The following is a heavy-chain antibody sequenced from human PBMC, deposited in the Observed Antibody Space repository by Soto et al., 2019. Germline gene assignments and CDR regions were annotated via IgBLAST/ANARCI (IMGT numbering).Heavy chain of an antibody. CDR1: GFSLSTSGES. CDR2: IYWDDDK. V-gene: IGHV2-5*02. Sequence: QITLKESGPTLVKPTQTLTLTCTFSGFSLSTSGESVGWIRQPPGKALEWLALIYWDDDKRYSPSLKSRLTITKETSKNQVLLTMTNMDPVDTATYYCAHRSKSHGADYFDCWGQGTLVTVSS. CDR3: AHRSKSHGADYFDC. D-gene: IGHD1-26*01. J-gene: IGHJ4*01.